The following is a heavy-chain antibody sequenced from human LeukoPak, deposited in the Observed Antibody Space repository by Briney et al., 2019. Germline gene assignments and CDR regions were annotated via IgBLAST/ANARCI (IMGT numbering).Heavy chain of an antibody. V-gene: IGHV3-23*01. Sequence: GGSLRLSCAASGFTFSSYAMSWVRQAPGKGLEWVSAISGSGGSTYYADSVKGRFTISGDNSKNTLYLQMNSLRAEDTAVYYCENHFYSSSWLGAFDIWGQGTMVTVSS. CDR3: ENHFYSSSWLGAFDI. CDR2: ISGSGGST. D-gene: IGHD6-13*01. J-gene: IGHJ3*02. CDR1: GFTFSSYA.